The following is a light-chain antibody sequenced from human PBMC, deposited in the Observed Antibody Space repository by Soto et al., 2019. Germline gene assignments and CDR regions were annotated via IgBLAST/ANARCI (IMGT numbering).Light chain of an antibody. J-gene: IGLJ1*01. V-gene: IGLV2-23*01. CDR1: GSDVRTYNL. Sequence: LTPPSSVSVSPGQSITISFTVTGSDVRTYNLVSWYQQHPGKVPKLIIYEASKRPSGVSNRFSGSQPGNTASLTVSGLQAEDEADYYCCSYAGDKTYVFGSGTKVTVL. CDR2: EAS. CDR3: CSYAGDKTYV.